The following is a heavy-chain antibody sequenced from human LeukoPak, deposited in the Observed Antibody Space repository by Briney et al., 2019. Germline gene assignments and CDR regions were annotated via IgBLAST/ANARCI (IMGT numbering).Heavy chain of an antibody. V-gene: IGHV1-2*02. J-gene: IGHJ4*02. CDR1: GYIFTGYF. CDR2: INPNSGGT. CDR3: ARDPRPRSIVGDDQGN. D-gene: IGHD1-26*01. Sequence: GASVKVSCKASGYIFTGYFMHWVRQAPGQGLEWMGWINPNSGGTNYAQKVQGRITMTRDTSISTAYMELSRLRSDDTAVYYCARDPRPRSIVGDDQGNWGQGTLVTVSS.